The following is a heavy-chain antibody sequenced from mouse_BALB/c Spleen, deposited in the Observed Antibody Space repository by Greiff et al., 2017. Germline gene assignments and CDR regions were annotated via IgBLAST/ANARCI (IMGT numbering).Heavy chain of an antibody. D-gene: IGHD2-4*01. V-gene: IGHV5-6-5*01. CDR3: ASYYDSYYFDY. Sequence: EVMLVESGGGLVKPGGSLKLSCAASGFTFSSYAMSWVRQTPEKRLEWVASISSGGSTYYPDSVKGRFTISRDNARNILYLQMSSLRSEDTAMYYCASYYDSYYFDYWGQGTTLTVSS. CDR2: ISSGGST. J-gene: IGHJ2*01. CDR1: GFTFSSYA.